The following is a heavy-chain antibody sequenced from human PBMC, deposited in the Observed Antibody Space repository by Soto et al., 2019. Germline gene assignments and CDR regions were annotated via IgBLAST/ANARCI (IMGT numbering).Heavy chain of an antibody. J-gene: IGHJ5*02. V-gene: IGHV4-30-2*01. CDR1: RGSIVGGGYS. CDR3: ARVAGDGWYDA. CDR2: IYRSGNT. Sequence: SETLSLTCVVSRGSIVGGGYSWSWIRQPPGKGLEWIGNIYRSGNTYYNPSLESRFTISIDNSKNQFSLKLTSMTAAETAVYYCARVAGDGWYDAWGQGAPVTVSS.